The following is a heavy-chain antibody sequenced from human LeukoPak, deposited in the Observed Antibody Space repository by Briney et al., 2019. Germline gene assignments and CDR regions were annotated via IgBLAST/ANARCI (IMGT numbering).Heavy chain of an antibody. CDR2: ITDGGRT. CDR3: VRRTRVAMPNALDLISDF. Sequence: TETLSLTCAVYDDSFSGHYWSWIRQPPGEGLEWIGEITDGGRTSYSPSLKSRATISIVPSQSQFSLQLDSVTAADTAIYYCVRRTRVAMPNALDLISDFWGQGTLVTVSS. J-gene: IGHJ4*02. V-gene: IGHV4-34*01. CDR1: DDSFSGHY. D-gene: IGHD2-2*01.